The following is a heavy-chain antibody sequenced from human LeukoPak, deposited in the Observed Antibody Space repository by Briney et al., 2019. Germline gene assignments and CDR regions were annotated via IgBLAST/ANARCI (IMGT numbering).Heavy chain of an antibody. CDR3: ASTNSFGWGAFDI. Sequence: GGSLRLSCAASGFTVSSNYMSWVRQAPGKGMEWVSVIYSGGSTYYADSVKGRFTISRDNSKNTLYLQMNSLRAEDTAVYYCASTNSFGWGAFDIWGQGTMVTVSS. D-gene: IGHD5-18*01. CDR2: IYSGGST. V-gene: IGHV3-66*01. J-gene: IGHJ3*02. CDR1: GFTVSSNY.